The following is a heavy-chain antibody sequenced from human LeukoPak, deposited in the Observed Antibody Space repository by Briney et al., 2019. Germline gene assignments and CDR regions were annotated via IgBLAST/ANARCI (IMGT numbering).Heavy chain of an antibody. J-gene: IGHJ5*02. CDR2: INHSGST. D-gene: IGHD3/OR15-3a*01. V-gene: IGHV4-34*01. Sequence: SETLSLTCAVYGGSFSGYYWSWIRQPPGKGLEWIGEINHSGSTNYNPSLKSRVTISVDTSKSQFSLKLSSVTAADTAVYFCARDVGTLRDFWAGYFSNWFDPWGQGTLVTVSS. CDR1: GGSFSGYY. CDR3: ARDVGTLRDFWAGYFSNWFDP.